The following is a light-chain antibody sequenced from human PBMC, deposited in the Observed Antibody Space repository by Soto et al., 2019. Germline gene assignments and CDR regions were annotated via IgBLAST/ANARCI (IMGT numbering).Light chain of an antibody. CDR2: DAS. CDR3: QQRSNWPLT. Sequence: ELVLQQSPDTLSLSPGERATLSCRASQSVSSYLAWYQQKPGQAPRLLIYDASNRATGIPARFSGSGSGTDFTLTISSLEPEDFAVYYCQQRSNWPLTFGGGTKVEIK. J-gene: IGKJ4*01. CDR1: QSVSSY. V-gene: IGKV3-11*01.